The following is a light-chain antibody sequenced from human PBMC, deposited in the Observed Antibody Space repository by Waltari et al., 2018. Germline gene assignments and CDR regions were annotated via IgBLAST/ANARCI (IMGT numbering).Light chain of an antibody. Sequence: DIEMTQSPSTLSASVGDRVTINWRASQSISTCVAWYQQKPGKAPKLLIYKASSLESGVPSRFSGSGSGTEFTLTISSLQPEDFAAYYCQQYSRNSRTFGQGTKVEIK. J-gene: IGKJ1*01. CDR1: QSISTC. V-gene: IGKV1-5*03. CDR3: QQYSRNSRT. CDR2: KAS.